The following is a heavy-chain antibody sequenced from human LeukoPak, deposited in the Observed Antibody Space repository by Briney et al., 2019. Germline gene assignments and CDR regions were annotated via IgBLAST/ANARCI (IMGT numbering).Heavy chain of an antibody. CDR1: GGSISSSSYY. Sequence: PSETLSLTCTVSGGSISSSSYYWGWIRQPPGKGLEWIGSIYYSGSTYYNPSLKSRVTISVDTSKNQFSLKLSSVTAADTAVYYRARHRIMITFGGVIVSPRFDYWGQGTLVTVSS. D-gene: IGHD3-16*02. CDR2: IYYSGST. V-gene: IGHV4-39*01. CDR3: ARHRIMITFGGVIVSPRFDY. J-gene: IGHJ4*02.